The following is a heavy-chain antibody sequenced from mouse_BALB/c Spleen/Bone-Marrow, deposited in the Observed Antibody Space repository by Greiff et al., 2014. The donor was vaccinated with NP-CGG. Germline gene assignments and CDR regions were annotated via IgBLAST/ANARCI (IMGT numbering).Heavy chain of an antibody. V-gene: IGHV14-3*02. Sequence: DVKLQESGAELVKPGASVKLSCTASGLNIKDTYMHWVKQRPEQGLEWIGRIDPANGNTKYDPKFQGKATITADTSSNTAYLQLNSLTSEDTAVYYCAQGYDWAMDYWGQGTSVTVSS. J-gene: IGHJ4*01. CDR2: IDPANGNT. D-gene: IGHD2-14*01. CDR1: GLNIKDTY. CDR3: AQGYDWAMDY.